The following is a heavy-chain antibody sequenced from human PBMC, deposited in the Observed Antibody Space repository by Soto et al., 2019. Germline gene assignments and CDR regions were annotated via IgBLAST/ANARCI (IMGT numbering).Heavy chain of an antibody. Sequence: PGGSLRLSSVGSGFTFSNNAMHWVRQAPGKGLEWVAFISYDSSEIFYADSVKGRFTTSRDNPENTLFLHMNSPRADDTAVYYCAIARVADSSLDHWGQGILVTVSS. J-gene: IGHJ4*01. CDR2: ISYDSSEI. CDR3: AIARVADSSLDH. CDR1: GFTFSNNA. V-gene: IGHV3-30*02. D-gene: IGHD3-3*01.